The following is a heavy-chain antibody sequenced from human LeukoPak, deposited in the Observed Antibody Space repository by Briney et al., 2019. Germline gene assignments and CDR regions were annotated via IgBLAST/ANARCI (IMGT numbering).Heavy chain of an antibody. J-gene: IGHJ5*02. D-gene: IGHD5-18*01. Sequence: SVKVSCKASGGTFSSYAISWVRQAPGQGLEWMGRIIPILGIANYAQKFQGRVTITADKSTSTAYMELSSLRSEDTAVYYCARDRGYSYGPGWFDPWGQGTLVTVSS. CDR1: GGTFSSYA. CDR3: ARDRGYSYGPGWFDP. V-gene: IGHV1-69*04. CDR2: IIPILGIA.